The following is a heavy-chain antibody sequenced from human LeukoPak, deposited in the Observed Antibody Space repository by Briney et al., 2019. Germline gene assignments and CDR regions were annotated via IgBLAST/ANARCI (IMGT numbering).Heavy chain of an antibody. CDR1: GFTFRSYS. CDR2: ISSSSSYI. V-gene: IGHV3-21*01. J-gene: IGHJ4*02. Sequence: GGYLRLSCAASGFTFRSYSMNWVRQAPGRGLEWVSSISSSSSYIYYADSVKGRFTISRDNAKNSLYLQMNSLRAEDTAVYYCVRGGDGYNSPNDYWGQGTLVTVSS. CDR3: VRGGDGYNSPNDY. D-gene: IGHD5-24*01.